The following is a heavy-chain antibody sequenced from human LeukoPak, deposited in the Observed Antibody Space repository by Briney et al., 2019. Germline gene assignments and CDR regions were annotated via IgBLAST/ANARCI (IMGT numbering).Heavy chain of an antibody. D-gene: IGHD3-3*01. CDR1: GFSFGSYS. Sequence: GGSLRLSCVASGFSFGSYSMNWVRQAPGKGLEWVSSISSSSTYIYYGDSVKGRFAVSRDNAKNSVYLQMNSLRVEDTAVYHCARGEVFGVVIDNYWGQGTLVTVSS. V-gene: IGHV3-21*01. CDR3: ARGEVFGVVIDNY. J-gene: IGHJ4*02. CDR2: ISSSSTYI.